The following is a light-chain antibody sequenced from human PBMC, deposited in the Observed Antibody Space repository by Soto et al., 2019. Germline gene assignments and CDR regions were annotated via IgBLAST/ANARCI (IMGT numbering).Light chain of an antibody. CDR1: QNIDNW. Sequence: DIQMTQSPSTLSSSIGDTVTISCRASQNIDNWLAWYQQKPGKAPNLLISKASSLESGVPSRFRGSGSGTEFTLTISRLQPDDFATYYCQQYHSYRTFGQGTKVEIK. V-gene: IGKV1-5*03. J-gene: IGKJ1*01. CDR2: KAS. CDR3: QQYHSYRT.